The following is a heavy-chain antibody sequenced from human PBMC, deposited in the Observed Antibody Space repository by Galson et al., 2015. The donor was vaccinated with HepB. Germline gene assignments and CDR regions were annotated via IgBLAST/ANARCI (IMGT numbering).Heavy chain of an antibody. V-gene: IGHV1-18*01. J-gene: IGHJ5*02. CDR2: ISGFNHKT. CDR1: GYTFSTYS. CDR3: ARGAIVLRVGGTQNNWFDP. D-gene: IGHD1-26*01. Sequence: SVKVSCKASGYTFSTYSITWVRQAPGQGLEWMGWISGFNHKTNYAQKLQGRVTMTTDTSTSTAYMELRSLRSDDTAVYYCARGAIVLRVGGTQNNWFDPWGPGTLVTVSS.